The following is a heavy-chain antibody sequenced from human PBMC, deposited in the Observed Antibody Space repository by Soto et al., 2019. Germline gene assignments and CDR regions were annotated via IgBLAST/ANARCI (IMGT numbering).Heavy chain of an antibody. CDR1: GASISSGGYY. CDR3: ARVCGGDCHYGMDV. V-gene: IGHV4-31*03. J-gene: IGHJ6*02. Sequence: QVQLQESGPGLVKPSQTLSLTCSVSGASISSGGYYWSGIRQHPEKGLEWIGYIYYYGSTYYNPYLKRRVTISVDTTKNQFSLKLSSVTAADKAVYYCARVCGGDCHYGMDVWGQGTTVTVSS. CDR2: IYYYGST. D-gene: IGHD2-21*02.